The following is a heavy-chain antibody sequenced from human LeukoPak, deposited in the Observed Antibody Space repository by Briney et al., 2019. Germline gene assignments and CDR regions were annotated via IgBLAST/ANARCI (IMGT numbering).Heavy chain of an antibody. Sequence: ASVKVSCKASGHTFTSYGISWVRQAPGQGLEWMGWISAYNGNTNYAQKLQGRVTMTTDTSTSTAYMELRSLRSDDTAVYYCARDFFPSAAAAGGNWFDPWGQGTLVTVSS. CDR2: ISAYNGNT. CDR3: ARDFFPSAAAAGGNWFDP. CDR1: GHTFTSYG. J-gene: IGHJ5*02. D-gene: IGHD6-13*01. V-gene: IGHV1-18*01.